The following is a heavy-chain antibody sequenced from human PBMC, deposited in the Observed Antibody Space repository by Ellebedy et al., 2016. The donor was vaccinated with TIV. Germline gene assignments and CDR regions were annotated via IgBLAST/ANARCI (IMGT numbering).Heavy chain of an antibody. CDR2: TRNKANSFTT. CDR1: GFTFSDHY. J-gene: IGHJ4*02. Sequence: GGSLRLXXAASGFTFSDHYMDWVRQAPGKGLEWVGRTRNKANSFTTEYAASVKGRFTISRDDSKNSLYLQMNSLKTEDTAVYYCARDKFPGVRVFDYWGQGTLVTVSS. D-gene: IGHD3-10*01. V-gene: IGHV3-72*01. CDR3: ARDKFPGVRVFDY.